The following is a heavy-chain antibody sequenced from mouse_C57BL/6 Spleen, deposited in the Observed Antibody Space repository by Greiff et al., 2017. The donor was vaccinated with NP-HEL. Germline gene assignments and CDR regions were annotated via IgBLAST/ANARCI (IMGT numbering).Heavy chain of an antibody. CDR1: GFTFSSYA. CDR2: ISDGGSYT. CDR3: AREGERASTMNRDYFDY. V-gene: IGHV5-4*01. J-gene: IGHJ2*01. Sequence: EVQVVESGGGLVKPGGSLKLSCAASGFTFSSYAMSWVRQTPEKRLEWVATISDGGSYTYYPDNVKGRFTISRDNAKNNLYLQMSHLKSEDTAMYYCAREGERASTMNRDYFDYWGQGTTLTVSS. D-gene: IGHD2-4*01.